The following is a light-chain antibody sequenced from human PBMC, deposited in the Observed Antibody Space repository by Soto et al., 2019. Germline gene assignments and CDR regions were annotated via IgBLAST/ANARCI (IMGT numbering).Light chain of an antibody. J-gene: IGLJ2*01. CDR1: SSNIGAGYD. CDR2: VNS. V-gene: IGLV1-40*01. CDR3: QSFDSSLSVVV. Sequence: QSVLTQPPSVSGAPGQRVTISCTGSSSNIGAGYDVHWYQQLPGAAPKLLIYVNSNRPSGVPDRFSGSKSGSSASLAITGLQADDEADYYCQSFDSSLSVVVFGGGTKLTV.